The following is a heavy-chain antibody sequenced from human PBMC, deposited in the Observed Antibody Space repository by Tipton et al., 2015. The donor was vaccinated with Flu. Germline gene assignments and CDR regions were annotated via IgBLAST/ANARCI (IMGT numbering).Heavy chain of an antibody. V-gene: IGHV4-39*01. CDR1: GGSISSSSYY. Sequence: LRLSCTVSGGSISSSSYYWGWIRQPPGKGLEWIGSIYYSGSTYYNPSLKSRVTISVDTSKNQFSLKLSSVTAADTAVYYCASPGGYYDYVWGNSFDYWGQGTLVTVSS. CDR2: IYYSGST. D-gene: IGHD3-16*01. CDR3: ASPGGYYDYVWGNSFDY. J-gene: IGHJ4*02.